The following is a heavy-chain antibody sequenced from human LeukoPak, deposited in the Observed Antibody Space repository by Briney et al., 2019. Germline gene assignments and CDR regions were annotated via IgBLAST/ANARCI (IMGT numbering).Heavy chain of an antibody. V-gene: IGHV3-64*01. D-gene: IGHD2-2*02. CDR1: GFTFSSYW. CDR2: ISSNGGST. Sequence: GGSLRLSCAASGFTFSSYWMSWVRQAPGKGLEYVSAISSNGGSTYYANSVKGRFTISRDNSKNTLYLQMGSLRAEDMAVYYCARDPSIREGHYWGQGTLVTVSS. CDR3: ARDPSIREGHY. J-gene: IGHJ4*02.